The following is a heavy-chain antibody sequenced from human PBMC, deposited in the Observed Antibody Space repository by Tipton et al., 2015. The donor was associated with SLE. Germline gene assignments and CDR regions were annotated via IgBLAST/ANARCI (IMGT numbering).Heavy chain of an antibody. Sequence: TLSLTCTVSGGSISSGSYYWSWIRQPAGGGLEWIGRFYSTGRTNNNPSLKSRVTISVDTSKNQFSLKLSSVTAADTAVYYCARTWAARPDAFDIWGQGTMVTVSS. CDR3: ARTWAARPDAFDI. J-gene: IGHJ3*02. V-gene: IGHV4-61*02. D-gene: IGHD6-6*01. CDR2: FYSTGRT. CDR1: GGSISSGSYY.